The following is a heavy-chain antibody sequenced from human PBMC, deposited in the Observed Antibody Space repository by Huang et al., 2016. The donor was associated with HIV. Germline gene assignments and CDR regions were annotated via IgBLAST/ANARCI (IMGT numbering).Heavy chain of an antibody. D-gene: IGHD3-10*01. J-gene: IGHJ5*02. CDR1: GESLGTYY. CDR3: ARRFRVAATRKWFDP. CDR2: VNDGGNI. Sequence: QVQLQQWGAGLLKPSETLALTCALYGESLGTYYWAWIRRPPGKGLQGIGEVNDGGNIDYNPSLESRVTNSVDTARNQVSLTLTSMTAADTATYYCARRFRVAATRKWFDPWGQGTLVIVSS. V-gene: IGHV4-34*01.